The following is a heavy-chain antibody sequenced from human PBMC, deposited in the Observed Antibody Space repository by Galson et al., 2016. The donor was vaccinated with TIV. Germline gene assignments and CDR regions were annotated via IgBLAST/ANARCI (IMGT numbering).Heavy chain of an antibody. V-gene: IGHV1-18*01. Sequence: QSGAEVKKPGASVKVSCKASGYTFISYGISWVRQAPGQGLEWMGWISTNNGKTNFAQKLQGRVSMTTDTSTSTAYMELRGLRSDDTAFYYCARDIMVRGVSHYYYGMDVWGQGTTVTVTS. CDR1: GYTFISYG. CDR2: ISTNNGKT. J-gene: IGHJ6*02. CDR3: ARDIMVRGVSHYYYGMDV. D-gene: IGHD3-10*01.